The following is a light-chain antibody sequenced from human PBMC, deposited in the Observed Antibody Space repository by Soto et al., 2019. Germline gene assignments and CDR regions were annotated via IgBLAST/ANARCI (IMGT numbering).Light chain of an antibody. CDR3: QTWSTDIRV. V-gene: IGLV4-69*01. CDR1: SLLNSYA. CDR2: LNSDGSH. Sequence: QYVLTQPPSASASLGASVKLTCTLSSLLNSYAIAWHQQQPEKGPRYLMKLNSDGSHSKGDGIPDRFSGSSSGAVRYLTISSLQSEDEADYYCQTWSTDIRVFGGGTKVTVL. J-gene: IGLJ3*02.